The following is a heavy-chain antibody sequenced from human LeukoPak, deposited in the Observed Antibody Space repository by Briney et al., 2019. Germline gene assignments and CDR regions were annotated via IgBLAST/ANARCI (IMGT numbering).Heavy chain of an antibody. CDR3: AKGDLGDYYDSSGYYYY. V-gene: IGHV3-30*02. Sequence: GGSLRLSCAASGFTFSSYGMHWVCQAPGKVQEWVAFIRYDGSNKYYADSVKGRFTISRDNSKNTLYLQMNSLRAEDTAVYYCAKGDLGDYYDSSGYYYYWGQGTLVTVSS. J-gene: IGHJ4*02. CDR2: IRYDGSNK. CDR1: GFTFSSYG. D-gene: IGHD3-22*01.